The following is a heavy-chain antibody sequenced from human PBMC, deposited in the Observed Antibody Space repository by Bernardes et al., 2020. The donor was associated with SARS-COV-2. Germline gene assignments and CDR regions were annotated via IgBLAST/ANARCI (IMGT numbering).Heavy chain of an antibody. J-gene: IGHJ4*02. Sequence: VGSLRLSCAASGFPFSNYAMNWVRRAPGKGLEWVSTINHGGQNTHYADSVRGRFIISRDNSKDTLFLQMDSLRAEDTAVYHCAKDLDSSGWYEGDYWGQGTLVTVSS. D-gene: IGHD6-19*01. V-gene: IGHV3-23*01. CDR1: GFPFSNYA. CDR3: AKDLDSSGWYEGDY. CDR2: INHGGQNT.